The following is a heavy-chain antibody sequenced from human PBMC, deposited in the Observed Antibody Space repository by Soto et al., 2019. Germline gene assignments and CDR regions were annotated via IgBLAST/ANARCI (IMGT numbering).Heavy chain of an antibody. Sequence: PSETLSLTCTVSGGSISSYYWSWIRQPPGKGLEWIGYIYYSGSTNYNPSLKSRVTISVDTSKNQFSLKLSSVTAADTAVYYCARSYGSGSSNDYWGQGTLVTSPQ. CDR3: ARSYGSGSSNDY. J-gene: IGHJ4*02. D-gene: IGHD3-10*01. CDR1: GGSISSYY. CDR2: IYYSGST. V-gene: IGHV4-59*01.